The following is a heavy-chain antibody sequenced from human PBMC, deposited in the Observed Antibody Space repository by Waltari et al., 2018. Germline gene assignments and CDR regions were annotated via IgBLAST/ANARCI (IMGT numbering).Heavy chain of an antibody. Sequence: QVQLHQWGAGLLKPSETLSLTCAVSGGPFTDYSWSWIRQSPDKGLEWIGEIGHSGSTNYNPSLKSRVTMSVDTIKKQFALKLTSVTAADTAVYFCARTWGYSPPLGWFDPWGRGTRVTVSS. CDR3: ARTWGYSPPLGWFDP. CDR2: IGHSGST. V-gene: IGHV4-34*01. CDR1: GGPFTDYS. J-gene: IGHJ5*02. D-gene: IGHD1-26*01.